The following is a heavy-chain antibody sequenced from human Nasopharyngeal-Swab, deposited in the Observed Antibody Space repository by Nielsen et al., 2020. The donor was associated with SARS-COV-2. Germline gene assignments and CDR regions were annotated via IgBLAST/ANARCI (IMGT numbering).Heavy chain of an antibody. CDR2: IYPGDSDT. CDR3: ARLPMRAASGRGAFDI. J-gene: IGHJ3*02. D-gene: IGHD6-13*01. V-gene: IGHV5-51*01. Sequence: KVSCKASGYNFATYWICWVRQMPGEGLRGMGLIYPGDSDTRYSPSLQGQVTISADRSITTAYLQWSSLKASDTAMYYCARLPMRAASGRGAFDIWGQGTMVTVSS. CDR1: GYNFATYW.